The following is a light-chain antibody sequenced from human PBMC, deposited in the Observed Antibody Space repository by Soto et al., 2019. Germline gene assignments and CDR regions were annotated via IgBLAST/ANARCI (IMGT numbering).Light chain of an antibody. Sequence: DIQMTQFPSTLSASVGDRVTITCRASQSISSWLAWYQQKPGKAPKLLVYMASSLESGVPSRFRGSGSGTEFTLTISRLQPDDFATYYCQQYNNYQYTFGQGTKLEIK. CDR3: QQYNNYQYT. V-gene: IGKV1-5*03. CDR1: QSISSW. J-gene: IGKJ2*01. CDR2: MAS.